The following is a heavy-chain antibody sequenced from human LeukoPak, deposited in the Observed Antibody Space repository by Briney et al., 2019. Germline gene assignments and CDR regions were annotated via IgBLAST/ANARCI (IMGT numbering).Heavy chain of an antibody. CDR3: ARDSGGEGRIFDY. D-gene: IGHD3-10*01. CDR1: GGSISSGSYY. Sequence: PSETLSLTCTVSGGSISSGSYYWNWIRQPAGKGLEWIGRIYTSGSTNYNPSLKSRVTMSVDTSKNQFSLKLSSVTAADTAVYYCARDSGGEGRIFDYWGQGTLVTVSS. V-gene: IGHV4-61*02. CDR2: IYTSGST. J-gene: IGHJ4*02.